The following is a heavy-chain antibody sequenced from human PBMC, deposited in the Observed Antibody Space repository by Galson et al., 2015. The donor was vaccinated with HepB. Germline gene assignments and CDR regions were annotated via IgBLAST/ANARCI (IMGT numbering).Heavy chain of an antibody. CDR2: IWYDGSNK. V-gene: IGHV3-33*01. J-gene: IGHJ6*02. D-gene: IGHD1-7*01. Sequence: SLRLSCAASGFTFSTYGMHWVRQAPGKGLEWVAIIWYDGSNKYYADSVKGRSTISRDNSKNTMYLQMNSLRAEDTAVYYCATTTQSYYDYGMDVWGQGTTVIVSS. CDR1: GFTFSTYG. CDR3: ATTTQSYYDYGMDV.